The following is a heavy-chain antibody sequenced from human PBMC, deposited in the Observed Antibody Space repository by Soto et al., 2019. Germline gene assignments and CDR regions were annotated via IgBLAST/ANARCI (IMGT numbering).Heavy chain of an antibody. J-gene: IGHJ3*02. CDR2: IYYSGST. D-gene: IGHD3-10*01. V-gene: IGHV4-39*01. Sequence: SETLSLTCTVSGGSISSSSYYWGWIRQPPGKGLEWIGSIYYSGSTYYNPSLKSRVTISVDTSKNQFSLKLSSVTAADTAVYYCARADDVLLWFGELSIFAGDAFDIWGQGTMVTVSS. CDR1: GGSISSSSYY. CDR3: ARADDVLLWFGELSIFAGDAFDI.